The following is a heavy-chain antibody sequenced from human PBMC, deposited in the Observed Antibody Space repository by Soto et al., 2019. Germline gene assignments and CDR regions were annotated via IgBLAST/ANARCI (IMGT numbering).Heavy chain of an antibody. Sequence: ASESLSLTCAVYGESLSGYFWSWIRQAPGQGVEWIGEINHSGNTNYNPSLKSRVTMSVDTFKKQFSLKLSSVTAADTAVYYCARLGGNYDFWSGYHYYYAMDVWGQGTAVTVSS. CDR1: GESLSGYF. V-gene: IGHV4-34*01. CDR3: ARLGGNYDFWSGYHYYYAMDV. CDR2: INHSGNT. D-gene: IGHD3-3*01. J-gene: IGHJ6*01.